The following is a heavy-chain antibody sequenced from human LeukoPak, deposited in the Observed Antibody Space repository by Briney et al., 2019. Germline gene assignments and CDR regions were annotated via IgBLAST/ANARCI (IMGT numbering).Heavy chain of an antibody. D-gene: IGHD2-15*01. CDR1: GFTFSSYA. CDR3: ARDWWGDTR. J-gene: IGHJ4*02. CDR2: ISGSGGST. Sequence: GGSLRLSCAASGFTFSSYAMSWVRQAPGKGLEWVSAISGSGGSTYYADSVKGRFTISRDNAKNSLYLQMNSLRAEDTAVYYCARDWWGDTRWGQGTLVTVSS. V-gene: IGHV3-23*01.